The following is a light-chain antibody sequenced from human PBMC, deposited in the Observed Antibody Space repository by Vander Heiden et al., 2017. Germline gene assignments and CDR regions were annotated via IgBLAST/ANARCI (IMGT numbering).Light chain of an antibody. CDR2: KDS. CDR3: QAWDSSTDVV. J-gene: IGLJ2*01. V-gene: IGLV3-1*01. Sequence: SYALTQPPSVSVSPGQTASITCSGAKLGVKSACWYQQEPGQSPVLLIYKDSKRPSGIPERFSGSNSGTTATLTISGTQAMDEADYYCQAWDSSTDVVFGGGTKLTVL. CDR1: KLGVKS.